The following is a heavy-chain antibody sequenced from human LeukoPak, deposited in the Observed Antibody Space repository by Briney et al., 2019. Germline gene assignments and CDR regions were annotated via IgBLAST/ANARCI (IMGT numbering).Heavy chain of an antibody. J-gene: IGHJ4*02. CDR2: INPSGGST. CDR1: GYTFTNSY. CDR3: ASPEVGY. V-gene: IGHV1-46*03. Sequence: ASVKVSCXASGYTFTNSYIHWVRQAHGQGLEWMGIINPSGGSTNYAQKFQGRVTMTRDTSTSTVYMELYSLRSEDTAVYYCASPEVGYWGQGTLVIVSS. D-gene: IGHD2-15*01.